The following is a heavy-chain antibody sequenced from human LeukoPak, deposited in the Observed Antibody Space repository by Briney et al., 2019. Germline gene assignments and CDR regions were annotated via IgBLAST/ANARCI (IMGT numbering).Heavy chain of an antibody. CDR1: GYTLTELS. Sequence: SVTVSCKVSGYTLTELSMHWVRQAPGIGLEWMGGFDPEDGETIYAQKFQGRVTMTEDASTDTAYMELSSLRSEDTAVYYCATGFRYVDYCGQGTLLSAPS. V-gene: IGHV1-24*01. J-gene: IGHJ4*02. CDR3: ATGFRYVDY. CDR2: FDPEDGET.